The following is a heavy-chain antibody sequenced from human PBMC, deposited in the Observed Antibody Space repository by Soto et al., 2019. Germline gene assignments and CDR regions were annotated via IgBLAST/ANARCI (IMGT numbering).Heavy chain of an antibody. J-gene: IGHJ6*03. Sequence: GGSQRLSCAASGFTFSSYAMSWVRQAPGKGLEWVSAISGSGGSTYYADSVKGRFTISRDNSKNTLYLQMNSLRAEDTAVYYCARGPYCTNGVCYPPGGDYYYYMDVWGKGTTVTVSS. V-gene: IGHV3-23*01. D-gene: IGHD2-8*01. CDR3: ARGPYCTNGVCYPPGGDYYYYMDV. CDR2: ISGSGGST. CDR1: GFTFSSYA.